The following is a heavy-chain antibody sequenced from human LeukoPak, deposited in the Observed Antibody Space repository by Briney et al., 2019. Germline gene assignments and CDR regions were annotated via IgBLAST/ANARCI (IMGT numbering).Heavy chain of an antibody. CDR1: GYTFTSHP. D-gene: IGHD1-14*01. CDR2: ISGSNDNT. V-gene: IGHV1-18*01. J-gene: IGHJ4*03. Sequence: ASVKVSCKASGYTFTSHPITWVRQAPGQGLEWMGWISGSNDNTSYAQKLQGRLTMTTDTSTSTDYMDLRIQRYDDKATSYCSRRETALDYWGPGNPGT. CDR3: SRRETALDY.